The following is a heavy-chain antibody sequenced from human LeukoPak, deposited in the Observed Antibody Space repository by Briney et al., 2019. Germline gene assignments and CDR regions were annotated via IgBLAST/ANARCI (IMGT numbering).Heavy chain of an antibody. V-gene: IGHV1-46*01. CDR1: GYTFTSYY. D-gene: IGHD6-19*01. CDR2: INPSGGST. CDR3: ARGGSSGWYDDY. J-gene: IGHJ4*02. Sequence: ASVTVSCKASGYTFTSYYMHWVRQAPGQGLEWMGIINPSGGSTSYAQKFQGRVTMTGDTSTSTVYMELSSLRSEDTAVYYCARGGSSGWYDDYWGQGTLVTVSS.